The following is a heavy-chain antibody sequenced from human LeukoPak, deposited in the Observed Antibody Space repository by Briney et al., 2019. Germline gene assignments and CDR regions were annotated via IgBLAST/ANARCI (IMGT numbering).Heavy chain of an antibody. CDR2: IYYTGCT. Sequence: SETLSLTCTVSGGSISSYYWSWIRQPPGKGLEWIGYIYYTGCTNYNPSLTSRVNISVDTSKNQFSLNLTSVTAADTAVYYCARWGSIAVARFDYWGQGSLVTVSS. D-gene: IGHD6-6*01. J-gene: IGHJ4*02. V-gene: IGHV4-59*01. CDR1: GGSISSYY. CDR3: ARWGSIAVARFDY.